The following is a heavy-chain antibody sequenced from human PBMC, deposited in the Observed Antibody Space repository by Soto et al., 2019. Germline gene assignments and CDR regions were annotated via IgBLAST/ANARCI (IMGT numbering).Heavy chain of an antibody. V-gene: IGHV1-2*02. CDR3: AKDLTRQLAYWLDP. CDR1: GVSFTGYY. CDR2: INAHSGGT. Sequence: QVQLVQSGDAVNKPGASVKVSCKASGVSFTGYYIHWLRQAPGQGLEWMGWINAHSGGTEYAQKFQGRVTLTRDTSIATAYLTLTSLTSDDTALYYCAKDLTRQLAYWLDPWGQGTQGTVSS. J-gene: IGHJ5*02. D-gene: IGHD6-6*01.